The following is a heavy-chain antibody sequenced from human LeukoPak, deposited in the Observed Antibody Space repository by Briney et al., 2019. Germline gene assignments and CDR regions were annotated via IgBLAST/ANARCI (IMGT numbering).Heavy chain of an antibody. CDR2: IKPDGSEK. CDR1: EFIFSNYW. CDR3: GKDLRGGGAYFDY. J-gene: IGHJ4*02. V-gene: IGHV3-7*03. D-gene: IGHD3-16*01. Sequence: GGSLRLSCAASEFIFSNYWMSWVRQAPGKGLEWGANIKPDGSEKNYVDSVRGRFTISRDNAKSSVFLQMNSLRAEDTAVYYCGKDLRGGGAYFDYWGQGTLVTVSS.